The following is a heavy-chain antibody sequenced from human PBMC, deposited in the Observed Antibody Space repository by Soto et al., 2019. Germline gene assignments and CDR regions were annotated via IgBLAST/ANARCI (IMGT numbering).Heavy chain of an antibody. CDR2: IVTSSAYT. J-gene: IGHJ4*02. CDR1: GFTFSDYY. Sequence: PGGSLRLSCVASGFTFSDYYMGWVRQAPGKGLEYISYIVTSSAYTNYADSVKGRFSISRDNAKNSLHLVMNSLRAEDSGVFYCARLRASSWSMGGYLDYLGLGTQVTVSS. CDR3: ARLRASSWSMGGYLDY. D-gene: IGHD6-13*01. V-gene: IGHV3-11*06.